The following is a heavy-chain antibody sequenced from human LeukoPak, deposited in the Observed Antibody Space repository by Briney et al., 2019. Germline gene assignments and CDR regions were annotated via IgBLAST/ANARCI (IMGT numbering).Heavy chain of an antibody. D-gene: IGHD2-2*01. CDR1: GFTFSSYS. Sequence: GGSLRLSCAASGFTFSSYSMNWVRQAPGKGLEWVSSISSSGSYTYYADSVKGRLTISRDNAKNSLYLQMNSLRAEDTAVYYCASSPDTSYTNFDYWGQGTLVTVSS. V-gene: IGHV3-21*01. J-gene: IGHJ4*02. CDR3: ASSPDTSYTNFDY. CDR2: ISSSGSYT.